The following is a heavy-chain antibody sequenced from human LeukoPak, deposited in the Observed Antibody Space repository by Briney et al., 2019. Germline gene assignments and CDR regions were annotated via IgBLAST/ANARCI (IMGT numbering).Heavy chain of an antibody. CDR1: GFTLSSYS. CDR2: ISSSSSYI. Sequence: PGGSLRLSCAASGFTLSSYSMNWVRQARGKGVEWVSSISSSSSYIYYADSVKGRFTISRDNANNSLYLQMNSLRAEDTAVYYCATAPYSSGWTDYYFDYWGQGTLVTVSS. J-gene: IGHJ4*02. V-gene: IGHV3-21*01. D-gene: IGHD6-19*01. CDR3: ATAPYSSGWTDYYFDY.